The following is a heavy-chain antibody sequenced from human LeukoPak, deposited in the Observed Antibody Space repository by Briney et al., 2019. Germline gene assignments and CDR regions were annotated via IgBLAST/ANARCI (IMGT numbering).Heavy chain of an antibody. CDR1: GGSISSGGYY. CDR3: ARVGYCSGGSCYRWFDP. J-gene: IGHJ5*02. V-gene: IGHV4-31*03. Sequence: PSETLSLTCTVSGGSISSGGYYWSWIRQHPGKGLEWIGYIYYSGSTYYNPSLKSRVTISVDTSKNQFSLKLSSVTAADTAVYYYARVGYCSGGSCYRWFDPWGQGTLVTVSS. CDR2: IYYSGST. D-gene: IGHD2-15*01.